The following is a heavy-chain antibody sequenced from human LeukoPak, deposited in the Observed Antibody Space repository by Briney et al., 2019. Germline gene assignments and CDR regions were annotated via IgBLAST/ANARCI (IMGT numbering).Heavy chain of an antibody. J-gene: IGHJ5*02. CDR1: GGSISSSSYY. Sequence: PSETLSLTCTVSGGSISSSSYYWGWIRQPPGKGLEWIGSIYYSGSTYYNPSLKSRVTISVDTSKNQFSLKLSSVTAADTAVYYCARLGTVTTYNWFDPWGQGTRVTVSS. D-gene: IGHD4-17*01. V-gene: IGHV4-39*07. CDR2: IYYSGST. CDR3: ARLGTVTTYNWFDP.